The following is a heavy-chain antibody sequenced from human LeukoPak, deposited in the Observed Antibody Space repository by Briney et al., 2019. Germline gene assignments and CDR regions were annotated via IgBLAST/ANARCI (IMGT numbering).Heavy chain of an antibody. CDR1: GGSISNYY. D-gene: IGHD6-19*01. CDR3: ARSPVYSSGWRFDP. V-gene: IGHV4-59*01. Sequence: PSETLSLTCTVSGGSISNYYWSWIRQPPGKGLEWIGYIYYSGSTKYNPSLKSRVTISVDTSKNQFSLKLSSVTAADTAVYYCARSPVYSSGWRFDPWGQGTLVTVSS. J-gene: IGHJ5*02. CDR2: IYYSGST.